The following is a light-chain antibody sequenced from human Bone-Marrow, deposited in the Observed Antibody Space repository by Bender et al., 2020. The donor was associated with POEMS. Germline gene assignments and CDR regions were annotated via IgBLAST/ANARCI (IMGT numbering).Light chain of an antibody. V-gene: IGLV3-1*01. CDR3: QAWDTYSVI. J-gene: IGLJ2*01. Sequence: SYEVTQPPPASVSPGQTASITCSGDDLGDKYVAWYQQKPGQTPVLVIYQDTTRPSGIPERFSGSNSGNTATLTISGTQAMDEADYYCQAWDTYSVIFGGGTKLTVL. CDR2: QDT. CDR1: DLGDKY.